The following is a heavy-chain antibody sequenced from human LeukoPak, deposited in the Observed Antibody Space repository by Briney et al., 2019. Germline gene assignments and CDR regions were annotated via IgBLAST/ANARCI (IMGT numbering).Heavy chain of an antibody. Sequence: GGSLRLSCAASGFTFSSYGMTWVRQAPGKGLEWVGIIYPGDSNTTYSPSFQGQVTISPHKSISTAYLQWSSLKASDTAMYYCARHGGDGYKSHFDYWGQGTLVTVSS. CDR1: GFTFSSYG. D-gene: IGHD5-24*01. V-gene: IGHV5-51*01. J-gene: IGHJ4*02. CDR3: ARHGGDGYKSHFDY. CDR2: IYPGDSNT.